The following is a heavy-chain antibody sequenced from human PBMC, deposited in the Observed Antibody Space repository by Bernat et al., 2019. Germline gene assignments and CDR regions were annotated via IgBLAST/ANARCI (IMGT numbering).Heavy chain of an antibody. CDR3: ARKKYYYCYMDV. V-gene: IGHV4-34*01. J-gene: IGHJ6*03. Sequence: QVQLQQWGAGLLKPSETLSLTCAVYGGSFSGYYWSWIRQPPGKGLEWIGEINHSGSTNYNPSLKSRVTISVDTSKNQFSLKLSSVTAADTAVYYCARKKYYYCYMDVWGKGTTVTVSS. CDR1: GGSFSGYY. CDR2: INHSGST.